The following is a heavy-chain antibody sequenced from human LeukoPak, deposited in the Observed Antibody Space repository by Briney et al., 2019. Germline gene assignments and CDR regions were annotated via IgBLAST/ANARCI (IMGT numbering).Heavy chain of an antibody. V-gene: IGHV4-38-2*02. J-gene: IGHJ4*02. CDR2: IYHSGST. CDR1: GYSISSGYY. Sequence: SETLALTCTVSGYSISSGYYLGWIRQPPGKWLEWIGSIYHSGSTYYNPSLKSRVTISVDTSKNQFSLKLSSVTAADTAVYYCARDRGAEYYFDYWGQGTLVTVSS. D-gene: IGHD3-10*01. CDR3: ARDRGAEYYFDY.